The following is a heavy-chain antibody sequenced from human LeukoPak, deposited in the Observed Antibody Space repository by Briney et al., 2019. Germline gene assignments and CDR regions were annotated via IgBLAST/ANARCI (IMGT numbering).Heavy chain of an antibody. D-gene: IGHD6-13*01. J-gene: IGHJ6*02. V-gene: IGHV4-59*01. CDR3: ARDRAAPKNSYYYYGMDV. Sequence: PSETLSLTCTVSGGSISSYYWSWIRQPPGKGLEWIGYIYYSGSTNYNPSLKSRVTISLDTSKNQFSLKLTSVSAADTAVYYCARDRAAPKNSYYYYGMDVWGQGTTITVS. CDR1: GGSISSYY. CDR2: IYYSGST.